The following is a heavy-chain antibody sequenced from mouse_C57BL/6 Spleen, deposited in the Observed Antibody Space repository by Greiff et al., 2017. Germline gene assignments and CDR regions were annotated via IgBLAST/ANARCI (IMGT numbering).Heavy chain of an antibody. CDR3: ASLYYDYENWFAY. Sequence: VQLQQPGAELVKPGASVKLSCKASGYTFTSYWMHWVKQRPGQGLEWIGMIHPNSGSTNYNEKFKSKATLTVDNSSSTAYMQLSSLTSEDSAVYYCASLYYDYENWFAYWGQGTLVTVSA. J-gene: IGHJ3*01. D-gene: IGHD2-4*01. CDR2: IHPNSGST. CDR1: GYTFTSYW. V-gene: IGHV1-64*01.